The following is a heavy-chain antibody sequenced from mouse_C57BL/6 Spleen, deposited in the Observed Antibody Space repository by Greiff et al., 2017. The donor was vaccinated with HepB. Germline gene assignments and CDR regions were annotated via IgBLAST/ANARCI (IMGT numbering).Heavy chain of an antibody. V-gene: IGHV1-9*01. Sequence: VQLQQSGAELMKPGASVKLSCKATGYTFTGYWIEWVKQRPGHGLEWIGEILPGSGSTNYNEKFKGKATFTADTSSNTAYMQLSSLTTEDSAIYYCARRRYYDYDLYYAMDYWGQGTSVTVSS. CDR2: ILPGSGST. CDR3: ARRRYYDYDLYYAMDY. D-gene: IGHD2-4*01. J-gene: IGHJ4*01. CDR1: GYTFTGYW.